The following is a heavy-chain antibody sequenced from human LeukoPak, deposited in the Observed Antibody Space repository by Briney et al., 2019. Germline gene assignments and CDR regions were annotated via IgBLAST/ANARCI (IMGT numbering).Heavy chain of an antibody. J-gene: IGHJ1*01. CDR1: GFTFDDYA. CDR2: ISGDGGST. CDR3: AKDSIAAAGTYFQH. Sequence: PGGSLRLSCAASGFTFDDYAMHWVRQAPGKGLESVSLISGDGGSTYYADSVKGRFTISRDNSKNSLYLQMNSLRTEDTALYYCAKDSIAAAGTYFQHWGQGTLVTVSS. V-gene: IGHV3-43*02. D-gene: IGHD6-13*01.